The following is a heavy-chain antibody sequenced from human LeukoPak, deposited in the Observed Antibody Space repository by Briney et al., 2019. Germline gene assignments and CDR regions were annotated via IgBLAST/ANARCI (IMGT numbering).Heavy chain of an antibody. CDR2: IYYSGST. Sequence: SETLSLTCTVSGGSISSYYWSWIRQPPGKGLEWIGYIYYSGSTNYNPSLKSRVTISVDTSKNQFSLKLSSVTAEDTAVYYCARTLRGYSYGPFDYWGQGTLVTVSS. J-gene: IGHJ4*02. D-gene: IGHD5-18*01. CDR1: GGSISSYY. V-gene: IGHV4-59*01. CDR3: ARTLRGYSYGPFDY.